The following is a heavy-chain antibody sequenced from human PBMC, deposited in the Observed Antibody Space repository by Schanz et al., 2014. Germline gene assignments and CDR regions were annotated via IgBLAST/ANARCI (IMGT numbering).Heavy chain of an antibody. CDR3: ARKMKLGVYGGKGHDSLDI. D-gene: IGHD4-17*01. Sequence: EVQLVQSGGGLVQPGGSLRLSCAASGFTFSSHWMHWVRQDPEKGLVWVARINSVGSNTDYADSVTGRFTISRDNAKNTLYLQMNTLRAEDTAVYYCARKMKLGVYGGKGHDSLDIWGQGTMVTVSS. CDR2: INSVGSNT. J-gene: IGHJ3*02. V-gene: IGHV3-74*01. CDR1: GFTFSSHW.